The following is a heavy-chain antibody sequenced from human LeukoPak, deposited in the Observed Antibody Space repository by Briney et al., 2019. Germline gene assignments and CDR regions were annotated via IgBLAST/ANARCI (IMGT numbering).Heavy chain of an antibody. J-gene: IGHJ3*02. CDR2: IYHSGST. Sequence: KPSETLSLTCTVSGGSISSGGYYWSWIRQPPGKGLEWIGYIYHSGSTYYNPSLKSRVTISVDRSKNQFSLKLSSVTAADTAVYYCARDPTTVTTWILAFDIWGQGTMVTVSS. CDR1: GGSISSGGYY. CDR3: ARDPTTVTTWILAFDI. V-gene: IGHV4-30-2*01. D-gene: IGHD4-17*01.